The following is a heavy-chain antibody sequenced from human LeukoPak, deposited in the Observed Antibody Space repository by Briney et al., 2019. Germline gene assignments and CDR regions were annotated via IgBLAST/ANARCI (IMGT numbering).Heavy chain of an antibody. Sequence: GRSLRLSCAASGFTSSSYAMHWVPQAPGKGLERVAVISYDGGNKYYADSVKGRFTISRDNSKNTLYLQMNSLRAEDTAVYYCAREVWGQVYFDYWGQGTLVTVSS. CDR1: GFTSSSYA. CDR2: ISYDGGNK. D-gene: IGHD7-27*01. J-gene: IGHJ4*02. CDR3: AREVWGQVYFDY. V-gene: IGHV3-30-3*01.